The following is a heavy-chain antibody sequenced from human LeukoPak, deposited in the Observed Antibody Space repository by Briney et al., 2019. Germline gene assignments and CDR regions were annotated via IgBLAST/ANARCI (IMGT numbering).Heavy chain of an antibody. CDR3: AKVYDTSGYYYAMDF. CDR2: ISGSGGST. V-gene: IGHV3-23*01. D-gene: IGHD3-22*01. J-gene: IGHJ4*02. Sequence: GGSLRLSCAASGFTFSSYAMSWVRQAPGKGLEWVSAISGSGGSTHYADSVKGRFTISRDNSKNTLYLQMNSLRAEDTAVYYCAKVYDTSGYYYAMDFWGQGTLVTVSS. CDR1: GFTFSSYA.